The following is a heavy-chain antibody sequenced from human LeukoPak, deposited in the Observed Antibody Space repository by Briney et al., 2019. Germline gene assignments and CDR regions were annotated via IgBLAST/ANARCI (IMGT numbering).Heavy chain of an antibody. D-gene: IGHD1-1*01. CDR3: ARDNTGTTADY. J-gene: IGHJ4*02. Sequence: GASVKVSCKASGATFSSYAISWVRQAPGQGLEWMGGIIPIFGTANYAQKFQGRVTITADESTSTAYMELSSLRSEDTAVYYCARDNTGTTADYWGQGTLVTVSS. CDR1: GATFSSYA. CDR2: IIPIFGTA. V-gene: IGHV1-69*13.